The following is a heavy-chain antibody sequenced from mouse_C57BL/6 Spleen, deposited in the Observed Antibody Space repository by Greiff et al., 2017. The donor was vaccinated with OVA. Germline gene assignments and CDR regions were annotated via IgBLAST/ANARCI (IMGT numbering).Heavy chain of an antibody. Sequence: VKLQEPGAELVRPGASVTLSCKASGYTFTDYEMHWVKQTPVHGLEWIGAIDPETGGTAYNQKFKGKAILTADKSSSTAYMELRSLTSEDSAVYYWTRDYPSWFAYWGQGTLVTVSA. CDR2: IDPETGGT. CDR3: TRDYPSWFAY. D-gene: IGHD1-1*02. CDR1: GYTFTDYE. J-gene: IGHJ3*01. V-gene: IGHV1-15*01.